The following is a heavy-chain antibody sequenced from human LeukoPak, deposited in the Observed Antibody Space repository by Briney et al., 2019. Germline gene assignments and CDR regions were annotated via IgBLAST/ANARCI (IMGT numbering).Heavy chain of an antibody. J-gene: IGHJ3*02. Sequence: GGSLRLSCAASGFTFSSYGMHWVRQAPGKGLEWVAVISYDGSNKYYADSVKGRFTISRDNSKNTLYLQMNSLRAEDTAVYYCANLKILDAFDIWGQGTMVTVSS. V-gene: IGHV3-30*18. CDR2: ISYDGSNK. CDR3: ANLKILDAFDI. CDR1: GFTFSSYG.